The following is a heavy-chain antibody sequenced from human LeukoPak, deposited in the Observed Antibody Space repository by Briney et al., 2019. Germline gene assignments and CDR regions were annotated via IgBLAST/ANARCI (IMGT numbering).Heavy chain of an antibody. Sequence: SETLSLTCTVSGGSISSYYWSWIRQPPGKGLEWIGYIYYSGSTYYNPSLKSRVTISVDTSKNQFSLKLSSVTAADTAVYYCARAYYYDSSGYLSLSFDYWGQGTLVTVSS. CDR3: ARAYYYDSSGYLSLSFDY. CDR1: GGSISSYY. V-gene: IGHV4-59*12. CDR2: IYYSGST. J-gene: IGHJ4*02. D-gene: IGHD3-22*01.